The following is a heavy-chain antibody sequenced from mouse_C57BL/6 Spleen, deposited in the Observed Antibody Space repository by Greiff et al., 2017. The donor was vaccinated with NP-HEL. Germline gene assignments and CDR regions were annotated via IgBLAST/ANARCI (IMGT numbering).Heavy chain of an antibody. V-gene: IGHV5-4*03. CDR2: ISDGGSYT. CDR1: GFTFSSYA. Sequence: EVMLVESGGGLVKPGGSLKLSCAASGFTFSSYAMSWVRQTPEKRLEWVATISDGGSYTYYPDNVKGRFTISRDNAKNNLYLQMSHLKSEDTAMYYCARADYYGSEDWFAYWGQGTLVTVSA. D-gene: IGHD1-1*01. CDR3: ARADYYGSEDWFAY. J-gene: IGHJ3*01.